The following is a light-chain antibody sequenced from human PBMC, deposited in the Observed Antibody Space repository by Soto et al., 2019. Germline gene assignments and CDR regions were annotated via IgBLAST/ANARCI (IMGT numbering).Light chain of an antibody. J-gene: IGKJ2*01. CDR3: PQYGSSPQT. CDR1: QSVSSSY. V-gene: IGKV3-20*01. CDR2: GAS. Sequence: EILLTQSPGTLSLSPGERVTLSCSAIQSVSSSYLAWYQQKPGQAPRLLIYGASSRATGIPDRFSGSGSGTDFTLTISRLEPEDFAVYYCPQYGSSPQTFGQGTKLEIK.